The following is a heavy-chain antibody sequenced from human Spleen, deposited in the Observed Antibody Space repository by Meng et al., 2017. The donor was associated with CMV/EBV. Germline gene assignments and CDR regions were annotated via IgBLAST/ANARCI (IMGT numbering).Heavy chain of an antibody. CDR2: IYYSGST. V-gene: IGHV4-39*07. CDR1: GGSISSSSYY. D-gene: IGHD3-3*01. Sequence: SETLSLTCTVSGGSISSSSYYWGWIRQPPGKGLEWIGSIYYSGSTYYNPSLKSRVTISVDTSKNQFSLKLSPVTAADTAVYYCARLTIFGVVPTNWFDPWGQGTLVTVSS. CDR3: ARLTIFGVVPTNWFDP. J-gene: IGHJ5*02.